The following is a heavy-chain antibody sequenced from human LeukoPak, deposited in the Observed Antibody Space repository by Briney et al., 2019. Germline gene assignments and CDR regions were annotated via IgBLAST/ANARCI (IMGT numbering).Heavy chain of an antibody. Sequence: PGGSLRLSCAASGFTFSSYAMSWVRQAPGKGLEWVSAISGSGGSTYYADSVKGRFTVSGDTSKNTIYLQMHSLTAADTAVYYCAKDRSIGTYYTFDHWGQGTLVTVSS. CDR3: AKDRSIGTYYTFDH. V-gene: IGHV3-23*01. D-gene: IGHD1-26*01. J-gene: IGHJ4*02. CDR2: ISGSGGST. CDR1: GFTFSSYA.